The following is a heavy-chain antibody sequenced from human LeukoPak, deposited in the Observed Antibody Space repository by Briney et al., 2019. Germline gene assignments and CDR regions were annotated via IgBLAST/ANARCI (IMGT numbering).Heavy chain of an antibody. D-gene: IGHD2-2*01. CDR1: GYTFTSYG. CDR3: ARDRLDIVVVPAARGNDAFDI. Sequence: GASVKVSCKASGYTFTSYGISWVRQAPGQGLEWMGWISAYNGNTNYAQKLQGRVTMTTDTSTSTAYMELRSLRSDDTAVYYCARDRLDIVVVPAARGNDAFDIWGQGTMVTVSS. J-gene: IGHJ3*02. CDR2: ISAYNGNT. V-gene: IGHV1-18*01.